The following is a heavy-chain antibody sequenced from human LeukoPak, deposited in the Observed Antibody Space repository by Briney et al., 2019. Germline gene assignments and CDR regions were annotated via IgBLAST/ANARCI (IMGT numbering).Heavy chain of an antibody. D-gene: IGHD6-19*01. CDR2: FDPEDGET. Sequence: GASVKVSCKVSGYTLTELSMHWVRQAPGKGLEWMGDFDPEDGETIYAQKFQGRVTMTEDTSTDTAYMELSSLRSEDTAVYYCATEPPGDSSGWYKWVDYWGQGTLVTVSS. CDR1: GYTLTELS. V-gene: IGHV1-24*01. J-gene: IGHJ4*02. CDR3: ATEPPGDSSGWYKWVDY.